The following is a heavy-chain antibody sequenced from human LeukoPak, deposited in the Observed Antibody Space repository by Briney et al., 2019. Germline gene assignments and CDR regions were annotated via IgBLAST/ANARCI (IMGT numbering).Heavy chain of an antibody. Sequence: PGGSLRLSCAASGFTFSSYGMHWVRQAPGKGLEWVAFIRYDGSNKYYADSVKGRFTISRDNSKNTLYLQMNSLRAEDTAVYYCAASGYYDSSGYFDYWGQGTLVTVSS. CDR1: GFTFSSYG. J-gene: IGHJ4*02. CDR3: AASGYYDSSGYFDY. D-gene: IGHD3-22*01. V-gene: IGHV3-30*02. CDR2: IRYDGSNK.